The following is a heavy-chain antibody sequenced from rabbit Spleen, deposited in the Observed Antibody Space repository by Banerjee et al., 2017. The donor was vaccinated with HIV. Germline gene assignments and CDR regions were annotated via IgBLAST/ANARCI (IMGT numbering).Heavy chain of an antibody. D-gene: IGHD1-1*01. J-gene: IGHJ4*01. V-gene: IGHV1S45*01. CDR2: IYTLSGSA. CDR1: GFSFSSGYY. CDR3: AGDHAISGYRFNL. Sequence: QEQLEESGGGLVKPGASLTLTCKASGFSFSSGYYMYWVRQAPGKGLEWIGCIYTLSGSAYYASWARGRFTISKTSSTTVTLQMTSLTAADTATYFCAGDHAISGYRFNLWGPGTLVTVS.